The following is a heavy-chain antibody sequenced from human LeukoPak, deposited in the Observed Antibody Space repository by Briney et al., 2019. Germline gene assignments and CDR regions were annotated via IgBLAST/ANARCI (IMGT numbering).Heavy chain of an antibody. J-gene: IGHJ3*02. CDR3: AKDSSSSSWSGAFDI. Sequence: GGSLRLSCAGSGFTFDDYAMHWVRQAPGKGLEWVSGISWNSGSIGYADSVKGRFTISRDNAKNSLYLQMNSLRAEDTALYYCAKDSSSSSWSGAFDIWGQGTMVTVSS. CDR1: GFTFDDYA. D-gene: IGHD6-13*01. CDR2: ISWNSGSI. V-gene: IGHV3-9*01.